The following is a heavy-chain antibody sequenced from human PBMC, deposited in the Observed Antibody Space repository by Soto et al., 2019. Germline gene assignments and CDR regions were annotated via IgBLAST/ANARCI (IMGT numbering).Heavy chain of an antibody. J-gene: IGHJ4*02. V-gene: IGHV4-61*01. D-gene: IGHD5-18*01. CDR2: IYYSGST. CDR3: ASGRDTASDY. Sequence: SETLSLTCTVTVDSISSSSYYWSWIRQPPGKGLEWIGYIYYSGSTNYNPSLKSRVTISVDTSKNQFSLKLSSVTAADTAVYYCASGRDTASDYWGQGTLVTVPQ. CDR1: VDSISSSSYY.